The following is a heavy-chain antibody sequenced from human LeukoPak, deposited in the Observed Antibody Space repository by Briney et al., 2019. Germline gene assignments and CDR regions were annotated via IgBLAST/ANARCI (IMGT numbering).Heavy chain of an antibody. J-gene: IGHJ4*02. D-gene: IGHD3-10*01. CDR2: IIPIPGMA. Sequence: SVKVSCKASGGTFSFYAINWVRQAPGQGLAWMGRIIPIPGMANYAQKFQGRVTITADSSTSTAYMEVSSLRSEDTAVYYCARAVVVARGLMAYFDYWGQGTLVTVSS. CDR3: ARAVVVARGLMAYFDY. V-gene: IGHV1-69*04. CDR1: GGTFSFYA.